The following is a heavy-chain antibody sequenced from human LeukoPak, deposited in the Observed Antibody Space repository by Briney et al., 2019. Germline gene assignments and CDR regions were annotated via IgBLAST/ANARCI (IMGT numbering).Heavy chain of an antibody. CDR1: GFTFSSYG. V-gene: IGHV3-33*01. J-gene: IGHJ4*02. CDR3: ARDFYTGMFDY. Sequence: PGGSLRLSGAASGFTFSSYGFHWVRQAPGKGLEWVAVIWYDGSNIHYAESVKGRFTISRDNSRDTLYLHMNSLRPEDTAVYYCARDFYTGMFDYWGQGTLVTVSS. CDR2: IWYDGSNI. D-gene: IGHD3-10*02.